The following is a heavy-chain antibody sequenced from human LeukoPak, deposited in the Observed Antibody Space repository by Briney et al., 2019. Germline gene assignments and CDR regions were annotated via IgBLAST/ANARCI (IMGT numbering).Heavy chain of an antibody. Sequence: GESLKISCKGSGYSFTSYWIGWVRQMPGKGLEWMGIIYPGDSDTRYSPSFQGQVTISADKSISTAYLQWSSLKASDTAMYYCARLALSYCSSTSCYRENWFDPWGQETLVTVSS. D-gene: IGHD2-2*02. CDR3: ARLALSYCSSTSCYRENWFDP. CDR1: GYSFTSYW. V-gene: IGHV5-51*01. J-gene: IGHJ5*02. CDR2: IYPGDSDT.